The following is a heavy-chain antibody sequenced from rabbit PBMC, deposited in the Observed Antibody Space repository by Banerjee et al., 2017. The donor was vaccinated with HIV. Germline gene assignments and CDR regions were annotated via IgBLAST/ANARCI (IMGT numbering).Heavy chain of an antibody. CDR1: GFSFSSSYW. Sequence: QSLEESGGDLVKPGASLTLTCTASGFSFSSSYWICWVRQAPGKGLEWIACIYAGSSGSTYYASWAKGRFTISKTSSTTVTLQMPSLTAADTAAYFCARGAGYAAYGYALWGQGTLVTVS. J-gene: IGHJ6*01. CDR3: ARGAGYAAYGYAL. D-gene: IGHD6-1*01. V-gene: IGHV1S40*01. CDR2: IYAGSSGST.